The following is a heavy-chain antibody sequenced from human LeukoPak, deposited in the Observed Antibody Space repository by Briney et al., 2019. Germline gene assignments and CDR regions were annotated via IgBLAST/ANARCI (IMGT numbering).Heavy chain of an antibody. CDR3: AKALFHYYGSGSYFFDS. D-gene: IGHD3-10*01. J-gene: IGHJ5*01. CDR1: GFTVSSNY. CDR2: ISDGYT. Sequence: GGSLRLSCAASGFTVSSNYMSWVRQAPGKGLEWVSSISDGYTYYADSVKGRFTISRDNSKNTLYLQMNSLRAEDTAVYYCAKALFHYYGSGSYFFDSWGQGTLVTVSS. V-gene: IGHV3-53*01.